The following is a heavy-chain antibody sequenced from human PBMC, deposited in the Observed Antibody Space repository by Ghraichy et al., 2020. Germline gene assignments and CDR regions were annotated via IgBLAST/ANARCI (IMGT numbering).Heavy chain of an antibody. V-gene: IGHV4-61*01. CDR2: IYYSGRT. D-gene: IGHD3-10*01. CDR3: ARGGMRSGD. J-gene: IGHJ4*02. Sequence: SETLSLTCTVSGGSVSSGSYYWSWIRQPPGKGLEWIGYIYYSGRTNYNPSLKSRVTISVDTSKNQFSLKLSSVTAADTAVYYCARGGMRSGDWGQGTLVTVSS. CDR1: GGSVSSGSYY.